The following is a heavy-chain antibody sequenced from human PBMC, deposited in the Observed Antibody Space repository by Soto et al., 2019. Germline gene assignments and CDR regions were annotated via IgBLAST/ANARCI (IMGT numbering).Heavy chain of an antibody. CDR3: ARGGGYDILTGYKLGDWFDP. J-gene: IGHJ5*02. CDR2: IYYSGST. CDR1: GGSVSSGSYY. V-gene: IGHV4-61*01. D-gene: IGHD3-9*01. Sequence: SETLSLTCTVSGGSVSSGSYYWSWIRQPPGKGLEWIGYIYYSGSTNYNPSLKSRVTISVDTSKNQFSLKLSSVTAADTAVYYFARGGGYDILTGYKLGDWFDPWGKGTLVTVSS.